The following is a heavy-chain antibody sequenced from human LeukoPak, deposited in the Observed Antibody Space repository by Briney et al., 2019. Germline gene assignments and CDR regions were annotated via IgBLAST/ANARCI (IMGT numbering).Heavy chain of an antibody. CDR1: GDSISSYY. CDR2: IRYSGSA. V-gene: IGHV4-59*08. D-gene: IGHD3-22*01. Sequence: SETLSLTCTVSGDSISSYYWSWIRQPPGKGLEWIGYIRYSGSANYNPSLRSRVTISIDTSKNQFSLKLRSVTAADTAVYHCARLVYDSRGYYFGYWGQGTLVTVSS. J-gene: IGHJ4*02. CDR3: ARLVYDSRGYYFGY.